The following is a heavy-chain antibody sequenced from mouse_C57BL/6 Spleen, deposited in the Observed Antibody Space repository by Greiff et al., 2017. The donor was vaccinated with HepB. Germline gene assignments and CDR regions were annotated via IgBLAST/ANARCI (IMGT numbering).Heavy chain of an antibody. V-gene: IGHV1-59*01. CDR2: IDPSDSYT. J-gene: IGHJ4*01. D-gene: IGHD1-1*02. Sequence: QVQLQQPGAELVRPGTSVKLSCKASGYTFTSYWMHWVKQRPGQGLEWIGVIDPSDSYTNYNQKFKGKATLTVDTSSSTAYMQLSSLTSEDSAVYYCARWCGDYWGQGTSVTVSS. CDR1: GYTFTSYW. CDR3: ARWCGDY.